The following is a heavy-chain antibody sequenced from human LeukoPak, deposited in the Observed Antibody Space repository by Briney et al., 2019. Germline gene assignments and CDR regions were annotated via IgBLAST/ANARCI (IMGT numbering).Heavy chain of an antibody. J-gene: IGHJ4*02. CDR1: GYTFTDYY. V-gene: IGHV1-18*04. D-gene: IGHD3-10*01. CDR2: ISANNGNT. Sequence: ASVKVSCKAVGYTFTDYYIHWVRQAPGQGLEWMGWISANNGNTNYAQKLQGRVTVTTDTSTSIAYMELRSLRSDDTAVYYCAREGTAGRYYFDYWGQGTLVTVSS. CDR3: AREGTAGRYYFDY.